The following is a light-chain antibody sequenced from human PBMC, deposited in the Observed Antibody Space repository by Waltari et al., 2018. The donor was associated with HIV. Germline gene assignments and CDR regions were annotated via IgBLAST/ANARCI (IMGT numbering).Light chain of an antibody. J-gene: IGKJ4*01. V-gene: IGKV3-15*01. Sequence: KTMTQSPVTLSVSPGERATLSCRASQSVSSNLAWYQQKPGQAPRLLIYGASTRATGIPARFSGSGSGTEFTLTISSLQSEDFAVYFCHQYNDWPPLTFGGGTKVEIK. CDR3: HQYNDWPPLT. CDR2: GAS. CDR1: QSVSSN.